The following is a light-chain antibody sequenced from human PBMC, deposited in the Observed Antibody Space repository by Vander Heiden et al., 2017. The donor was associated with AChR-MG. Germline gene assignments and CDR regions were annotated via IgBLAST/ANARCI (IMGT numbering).Light chain of an antibody. CDR2: DAS. V-gene: IGKV3-11*01. CDR1: QSVSSY. CDR3: HQRSNSPYT. J-gene: IGKJ2*01. Sequence: IVLTQSPATLSSSPAAIATRSCRASQSVSSYLAWYQQKPGQAPRLLIYDASNRATGIPARFSGSGSGTDFTLTISSLEPEDFAVYYCHQRSNSPYTFGQGTKLEIK.